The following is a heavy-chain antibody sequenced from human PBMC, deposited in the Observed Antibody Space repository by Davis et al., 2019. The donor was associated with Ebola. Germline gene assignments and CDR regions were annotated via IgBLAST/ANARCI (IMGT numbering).Heavy chain of an antibody. J-gene: IGHJ4*02. V-gene: IGHV1-58*01. D-gene: IGHD3-10*01. CDR2: IVVGSGNT. CDR3: ARGSGYQGRYYFDY. Sequence: SVKVSCKASGFTFTSSAVQWVRQARGQRLEWIGWIVVGSGNTNYAQKFQGRVTITADESTSTAYMELSSLRSEDTAVYYCARGSGYQGRYYFDYWGQGTLVTVSS. CDR1: GFTFTSSA.